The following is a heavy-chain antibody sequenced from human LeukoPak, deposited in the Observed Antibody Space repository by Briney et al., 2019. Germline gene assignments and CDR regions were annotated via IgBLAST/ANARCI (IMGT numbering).Heavy chain of an antibody. CDR1: GYTFTGYD. J-gene: IGHJ6*02. D-gene: IGHD4-11*01. Sequence: ASVKVSCKASGYTFTGYDINWVRQATGQGLEWMGWMNPNSGNTGYAQKFQGRVTMTRNTSISTAYMELSSLRSEDTAVYYCASLTTGSYYYGMDVWGQGTTVTVSS. V-gene: IGHV1-8*01. CDR2: MNPNSGNT. CDR3: ASLTTGSYYYGMDV.